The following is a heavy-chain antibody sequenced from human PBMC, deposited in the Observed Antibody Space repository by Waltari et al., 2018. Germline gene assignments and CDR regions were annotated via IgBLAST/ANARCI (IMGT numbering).Heavy chain of an antibody. Sequence: QVQLVQSGAEVKKPGSSVKVSCKASGGPFSSYAISWVRQAPGQGLEWKGGIIPILGIANYAQKFQGRVTITADESTSTAYMELSSLRSEDTAVYYCARGYGDLPPEGAFDIWGQGTMVTVSS. D-gene: IGHD4-17*01. J-gene: IGHJ3*02. CDR1: GGPFSSYA. CDR2: IIPILGIA. CDR3: ARGYGDLPPEGAFDI. V-gene: IGHV1-69*04.